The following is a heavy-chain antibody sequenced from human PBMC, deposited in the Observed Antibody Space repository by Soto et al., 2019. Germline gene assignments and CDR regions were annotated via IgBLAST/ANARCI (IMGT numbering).Heavy chain of an antibody. D-gene: IGHD2-15*01. CDR2: ISWNSGSI. CDR1: GFTFDDYA. CDR3: HAKYWNPDTSRQHLDY. V-gene: IGHV3-9*01. Sequence: GGSLRLSCAASGFTFDDYAMHWVRQAPGKGLEWVSGISWNSGSIGYADSVKGRFTISRDNAKNSLYLQMNSLRAEDTALYYCHAKYWNPDTSRQHLDYWGQGTLVTVAS. J-gene: IGHJ4*02.